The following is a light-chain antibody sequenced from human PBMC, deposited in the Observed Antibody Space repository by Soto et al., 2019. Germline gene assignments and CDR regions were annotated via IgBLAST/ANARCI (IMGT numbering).Light chain of an antibody. CDR3: HQSYSAPPP. V-gene: IGKV1-6*01. CDR2: AAS. Sequence: AIQITQSPSSLSASVGDRVTITCRASQGIRNDLCLYQQKPGKAPKLLIYAASSLQSGVPSRFSGSGSGPAFTLTISILHPEDFATYYCHQSYSAPPPFGQGTKLDIK. CDR1: QGIRND. J-gene: IGKJ2*01.